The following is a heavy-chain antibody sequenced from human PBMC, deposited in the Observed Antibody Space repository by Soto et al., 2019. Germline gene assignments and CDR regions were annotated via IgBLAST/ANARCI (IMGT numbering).Heavy chain of an antibody. CDR3: ARLRDYDFWSGYYLYGMDV. J-gene: IGHJ6*02. V-gene: IGHV5-51*01. Sequence: GESLKISCKGSGYSFTSYWIGWARQMPGKGLEWMGIIYPGDSDTRYSPSFQGQVTISADKSISTAYLQWSSLKASDTAMYYCARLRDYDFWSGYYLYGMDVWGQGTTVTVSS. CDR1: GYSFTSYW. CDR2: IYPGDSDT. D-gene: IGHD3-3*01.